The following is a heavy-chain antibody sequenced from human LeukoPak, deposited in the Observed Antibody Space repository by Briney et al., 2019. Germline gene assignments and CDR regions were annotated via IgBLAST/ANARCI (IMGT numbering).Heavy chain of an antibody. J-gene: IGHJ4*02. D-gene: IGHD3-16*01. Sequence: SETLSLTCTVSGGSISSYYWSWIRQPPGKGLEWIGYIYYSGSTNYNPSLKSRVTISVDTSKNQFSLKLSSVTAADTAVYYCARNGLANGGLEFDYWGQGTLVTVSS. CDR3: ARNGLANGGLEFDY. CDR2: IYYSGST. CDR1: GGSISSYY. V-gene: IGHV4-59*01.